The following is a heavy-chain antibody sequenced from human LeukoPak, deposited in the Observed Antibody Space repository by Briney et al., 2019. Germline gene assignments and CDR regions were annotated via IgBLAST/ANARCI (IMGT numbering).Heavy chain of an antibody. D-gene: IGHD3-3*01. V-gene: IGHV3-7*01. CDR2: IKQDGSEK. CDR3: ARIEYDFWSGYYTGFDY. J-gene: IGHJ4*02. Sequence: GGSLRLSCAASGFTFSSYWMSWVRQAPGKGLEWVANIKQDGSEKYYVDSVKGRFTISRDNAKNSLYLQMNSPRAEDTAVYYCARIEYDFWSGYYTGFDYWGQGTLVTVSS. CDR1: GFTFSSYW.